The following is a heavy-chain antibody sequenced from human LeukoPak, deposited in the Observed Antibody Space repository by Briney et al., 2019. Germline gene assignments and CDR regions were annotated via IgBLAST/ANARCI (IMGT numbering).Heavy chain of an antibody. CDR1: GFTFTRYD. D-gene: IGHD3-10*01. Sequence: WASVKVSCTASGFTFTRYDINWVRQAPGQGFEWMGWMNPNDGNTGYAQRFQGRITMTRDTSTSTAYMELRSLTPEDTATYYCVRDGEGVAISVNFWFDPWGQGTLVTVSS. CDR3: VRDGEGVAISVNFWFDP. V-gene: IGHV1-8*01. CDR2: MNPNDGNT. J-gene: IGHJ5*02.